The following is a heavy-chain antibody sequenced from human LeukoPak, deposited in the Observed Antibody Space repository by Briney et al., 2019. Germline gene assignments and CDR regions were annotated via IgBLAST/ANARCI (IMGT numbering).Heavy chain of an antibody. D-gene: IGHD2-2*01. CDR2: ISGSGGST. J-gene: IGHJ4*02. CDR3: ASDIVVVPAAYT. CDR1: GFTFSSYW. V-gene: IGHV3-23*01. Sequence: PGGSLRLSCAASGFTFSSYWMSWVRQAPGKGLEWVSAISGSGGSTYYADSVKGRFTISRDNSKNTLYLQMNSLGAEDTAVYYCASDIVVVPAAYTWGQGTLVTVSS.